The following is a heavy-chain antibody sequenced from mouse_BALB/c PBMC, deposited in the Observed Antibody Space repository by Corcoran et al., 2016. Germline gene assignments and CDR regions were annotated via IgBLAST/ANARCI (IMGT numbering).Heavy chain of an antibody. V-gene: IGHV9-3-1*01. Sequence: QIQLVQSGPELKKPGETVKISCKASGYTFTNYGMKWVKQAPGKGIKWMGWINPYTGEPTYAYDFKGRFAFSLETSASTAYLQINNLKNEDTATYFCARGDYDFFWFAYWGQGTLVTVSA. J-gene: IGHJ3*01. CDR2: INPYTGEP. D-gene: IGHD2-4*01. CDR3: ARGDYDFFWFAY. CDR1: GYTFTNYG.